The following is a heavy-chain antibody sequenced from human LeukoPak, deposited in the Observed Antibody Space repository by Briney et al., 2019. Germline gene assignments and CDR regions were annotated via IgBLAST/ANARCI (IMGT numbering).Heavy chain of an antibody. J-gene: IGHJ5*02. CDR1: GFTFSSYG. D-gene: IGHD6-13*01. CDR2: INHSGST. V-gene: IGHV4-34*01. CDR3: ARAVGLLSSSKKNWFDP. Sequence: GSLRLSCAASGFTFSSYGMHWVRQPPGKGLEWIGEINHSGSTNYNPSLKSRVTISVDTSKNQFSLKLSSVTAADTAVYYCARAVGLLSSSKKNWFDPWGQGTLVTVSS.